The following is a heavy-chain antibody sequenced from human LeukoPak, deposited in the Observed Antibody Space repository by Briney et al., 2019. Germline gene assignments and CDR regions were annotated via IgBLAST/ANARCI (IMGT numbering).Heavy chain of an antibody. D-gene: IGHD1-26*01. CDR1: GFTFSTYS. V-gene: IGHV3-48*02. CDR3: ARVSGSQIIFDS. CDR2: ISSSSRTI. Sequence: GGSLRLSCAASGFTFSTYSMCWVRQAPGKGLEWISYISSSSRTIYYADSVKGRFTISRDNAKNSLFLQMNSLIDKDTAVYYCARVSGSQIIFDSWGQGTLVTVSS. J-gene: IGHJ4*02.